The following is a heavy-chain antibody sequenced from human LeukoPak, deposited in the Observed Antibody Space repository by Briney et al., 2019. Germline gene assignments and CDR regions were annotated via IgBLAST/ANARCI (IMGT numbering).Heavy chain of an antibody. Sequence: ASETLSLTCAVYGGSFSGYYWSWIRQPPGKGLEWIGEINHSGSTNYNPSLKSRVTISVDTSKNQFSLKLSSVTAADTAVYYCARKLRYGAFDNWGQGTMVTVSS. CDR3: ARKLRYGAFDN. CDR2: INHSGST. D-gene: IGHD4-17*01. CDR1: GGSFSGYY. J-gene: IGHJ3*02. V-gene: IGHV4-34*01.